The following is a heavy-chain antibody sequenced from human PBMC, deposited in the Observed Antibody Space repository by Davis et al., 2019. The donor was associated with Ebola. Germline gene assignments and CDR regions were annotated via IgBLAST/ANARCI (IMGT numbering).Heavy chain of an antibody. Sequence: SETLSLTCTVSGGSISSSSYYWGWIRQPPGKGLEWIGSMYYSGSTNYNPSLKSRVTISVDTSKNQFSLKLSSVTAADTAVYYCARGWLQDAFDIWGQGTMVTVSS. D-gene: IGHD5-24*01. CDR2: MYYSGST. CDR1: GGSISSSSYY. V-gene: IGHV4-39*07. CDR3: ARGWLQDAFDI. J-gene: IGHJ3*02.